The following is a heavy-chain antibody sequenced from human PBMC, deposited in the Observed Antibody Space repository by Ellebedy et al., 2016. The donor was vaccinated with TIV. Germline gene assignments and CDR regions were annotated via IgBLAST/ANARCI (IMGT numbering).Heavy chain of an antibody. CDR3: ARGWYSYPEDFDV. CDR1: GYSFTTYD. D-gene: IGHD5-18*01. CDR2: MNPNRCNT. V-gene: IGHV1-8*01. J-gene: IGHJ4*02. Sequence: ASVTVSCKASGYSFTTYDINWVRQATGQGLAWMGWMNPNRCNTDYAQKFQDRVIMTRDTSISTAYMELYSLTSEATAVYYCARGWYSYPEDFDVWGQGTLVTVSS.